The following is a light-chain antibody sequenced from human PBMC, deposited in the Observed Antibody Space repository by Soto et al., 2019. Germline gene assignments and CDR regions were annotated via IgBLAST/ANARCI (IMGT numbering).Light chain of an antibody. J-gene: IGLJ1*01. CDR1: GSDVGYYNY. V-gene: IGLV2-14*01. CDR3: SSYTSSSTYV. Sequence: QSVLTQPASVSGSPGQSITISCTGTGSDVGYYNYVSWYQHHPGKAPKLMIYEVSNRPSGVSNRFSGSKSDNTASLTISGLQAEDEADYYCSSYTSSSTYVFGTGTKVTVL. CDR2: EVS.